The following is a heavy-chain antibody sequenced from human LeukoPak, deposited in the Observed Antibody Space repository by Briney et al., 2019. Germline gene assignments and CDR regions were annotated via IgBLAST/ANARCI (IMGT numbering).Heavy chain of an antibody. CDR2: IWSVGGAE. CDR3: AREYRQAGVIDY. CDR1: GFPFSSYG. J-gene: IGHJ4*02. D-gene: IGHD2-2*01. V-gene: IGHV3-33*01. Sequence: PGGSLRLSCVASGFPFSSYGMHWVRQAPGKGLEWVAVIWSVGGAEYYADSVKGRFTISRDNSKNTLYLQINNLRAEDTAVYYCAREYRQAGVIDYWGQGTLVTVSS.